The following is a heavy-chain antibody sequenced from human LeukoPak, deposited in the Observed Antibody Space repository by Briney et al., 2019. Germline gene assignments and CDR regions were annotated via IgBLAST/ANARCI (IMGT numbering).Heavy chain of an antibody. CDR2: TYYRSKWYN. CDR1: GDSVSSNSAA. V-gene: IGHV6-1*01. Sequence: SQTLSLTCALSGDSVSSNSAAWNWIRQSPSRGLEWLGRTYYRSKWYNDYAVSVKSRITINPDTSKNQFSLQLNSVTPEDTAVYYCARDRDYGSNLYYYYGMDVWGQGTTVTVSS. D-gene: IGHD4-17*01. J-gene: IGHJ6*02. CDR3: ARDRDYGSNLYYYYGMDV.